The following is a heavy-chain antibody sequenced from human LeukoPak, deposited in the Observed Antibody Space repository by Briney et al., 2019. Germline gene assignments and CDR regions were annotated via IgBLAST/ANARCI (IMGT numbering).Heavy chain of an antibody. Sequence: GGSLRLSCAASGFTFSDYYMSWIRQAPGKGLEWVSYISSSGSTIYYADSVKGRFTISRDNAKNTFYLQMKSLRAGDTAVYYCARSPAAAGTPYSFDYWGQGTLVTVSS. CDR3: ARSPAAAGTPYSFDY. J-gene: IGHJ4*02. CDR2: ISSSGSTI. D-gene: IGHD6-13*01. V-gene: IGHV3-11*04. CDR1: GFTFSDYY.